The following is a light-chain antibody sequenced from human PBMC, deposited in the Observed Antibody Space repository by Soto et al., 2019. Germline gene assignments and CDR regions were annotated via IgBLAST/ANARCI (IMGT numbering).Light chain of an antibody. CDR3: QQSYSQIS. V-gene: IGKV1-39*01. CDR1: QDIATY. J-gene: IGKJ4*01. Sequence: DIQMTQSPSSLSASVGDRVTITCRASQDIATYLNWYQQKPGTAPKLLIYVASSVQSGVPSRFSGSGSGTDFTLTITSLQPEDCATYYCQQSYSQISFGGGTRVEIK. CDR2: VAS.